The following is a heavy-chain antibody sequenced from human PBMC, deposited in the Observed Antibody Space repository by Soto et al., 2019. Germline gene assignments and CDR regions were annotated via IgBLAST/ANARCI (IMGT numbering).Heavy chain of an antibody. CDR3: AGHIVLVPAATSSARFDP. D-gene: IGHD2-2*01. V-gene: IGHV4-34*01. CDR2: INHSGST. CDR1: GGSFSGYY. Sequence: SETLSLTCAVYGGSFSGYYWSWIRQPPGKGLEWIGEINHSGSTNYNPSLKSRVTISVDTSKNQFSLKLSSVTAEDTAVYYCAGHIVLVPAATSSARFDPWGQGTLVTVSS. J-gene: IGHJ5*02.